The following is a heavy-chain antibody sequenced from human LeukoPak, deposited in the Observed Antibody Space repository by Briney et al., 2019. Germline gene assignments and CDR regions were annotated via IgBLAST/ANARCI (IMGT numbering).Heavy chain of an antibody. V-gene: IGHV1-18*01. CDR3: AIEEDSGCYDY. CDR2: ISTDSGKT. Sequence: ASVKVSCKTSGYTFTTYGISWVRQAPGQGLEWMGWISTDSGKTNYAQKFRGRVTMTTDTSTSTAYMELRSLRSDDTAVYYCAIEEDSGCYDYWGQGTMVTVSS. J-gene: IGHJ4*02. CDR1: GYTFTTYG. D-gene: IGHD6-19*01.